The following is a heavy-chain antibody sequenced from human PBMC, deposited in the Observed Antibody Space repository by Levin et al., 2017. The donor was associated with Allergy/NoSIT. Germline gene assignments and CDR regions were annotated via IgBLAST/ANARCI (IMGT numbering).Heavy chain of an antibody. V-gene: IGHV3-48*02. CDR2: ISSSSSSI. J-gene: IGHJ3*02. D-gene: IGHD2/OR15-2a*01. Sequence: GESLKISCVASGVAFSSYSMNWVRQAPGKGLEWISYISSSSSSIDYADSVKGRFTISRDNAKNSLFLQMNSLRDEHMAVYLCVRMKRNILQAFGIWGQGTMVTVSS. CDR3: VRMKRNILQAFGI. CDR1: GVAFSSYS.